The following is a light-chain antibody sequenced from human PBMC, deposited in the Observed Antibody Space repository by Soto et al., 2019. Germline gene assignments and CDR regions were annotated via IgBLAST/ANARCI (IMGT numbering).Light chain of an antibody. CDR3: CSFAVPTNCATYV. V-gene: IGLV2-11*01. J-gene: IGLJ1*01. Sequence: QSALTQPPSVSGSPGQSIAISCTGTSSDVGTYNYVSWYQHHPGKAPKLIIFDVNKRPSGVPDRFSGSKSCNTASLTISGLQPDDEADYHCCSFAVPTNCATYVFGTGTKLTVL. CDR1: SSDVGTYNY. CDR2: DVN.